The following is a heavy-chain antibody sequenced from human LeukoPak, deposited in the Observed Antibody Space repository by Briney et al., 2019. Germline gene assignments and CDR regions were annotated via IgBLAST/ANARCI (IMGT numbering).Heavy chain of an antibody. V-gene: IGHV4-34*01. J-gene: IGHJ4*02. Sequence: SETLSLTCAVYGGSFSGFYWSWIRQCPGKGLEWIGEIDHTGRTNHNPSLKSRVTVSVDTSKNQFSLKLSSVTAADTAVYYCARLCSGGSCSLDYWGQGTQVTVSS. CDR2: IDHTGRT. D-gene: IGHD2-15*01. CDR1: GGSFSGFY. CDR3: ARLCSGGSCSLDY.